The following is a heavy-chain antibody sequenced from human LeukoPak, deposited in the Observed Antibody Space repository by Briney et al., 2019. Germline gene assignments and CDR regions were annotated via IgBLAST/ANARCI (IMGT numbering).Heavy chain of an antibody. CDR1: GFTFSNSG. Sequence: GGSLRLSCAASGFTFSNSGMSWVRQAPGKGLEWVSAITGSDDNTYYADSVKGRFTISRDNSKNTLYLQMSSLRAEDTAVYYCAKMGGYFDHWGQGTLVTVSS. CDR2: ITGSDDNT. V-gene: IGHV3-23*01. CDR3: AKMGGYFDH. J-gene: IGHJ4*02. D-gene: IGHD3-16*01.